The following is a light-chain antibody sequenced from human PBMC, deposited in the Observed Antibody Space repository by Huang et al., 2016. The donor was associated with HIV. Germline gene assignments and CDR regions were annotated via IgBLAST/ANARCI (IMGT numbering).Light chain of an antibody. V-gene: IGKV3-11*01. CDR2: NAS. CDR1: QNIKTA. J-gene: IGKJ2*01. Sequence: IVLTQSPATLSLSPVDRVALSCRSSQNIKTALSWSHKRPGQSPRLLISNASNRATGIPARFSGSGSGTDFTLTISSLEPEDVVVYFCQQRTNGPPGYTFGQGTKL. CDR3: QQRTNGPPGYT.